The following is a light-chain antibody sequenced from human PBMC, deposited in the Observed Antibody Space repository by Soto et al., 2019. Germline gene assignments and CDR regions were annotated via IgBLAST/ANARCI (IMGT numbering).Light chain of an antibody. CDR2: GAS. CDR3: HQYATDPLT. J-gene: IGKJ4*01. Sequence: EIVLTQSPGTLSLSPGDRATLSCRASQSVGRDYLAWFQHKGGQAPRLLVHGASNRATGIPDRFSGIGSGTDFTLIISRLEPEDFAVYYCHQYATDPLTFGGGTKVEI. CDR1: QSVGRDY. V-gene: IGKV3-20*01.